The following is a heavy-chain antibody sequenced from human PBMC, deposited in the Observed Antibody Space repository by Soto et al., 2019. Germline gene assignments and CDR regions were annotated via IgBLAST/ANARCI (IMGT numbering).Heavy chain of an antibody. CDR1: VGSISSSRYY. CDR3: ASTLLWFGDSNVPDRYGMYX. CDR2: IYYSVST. J-gene: IGHJ6*02. V-gene: IGHV4-39*01. Sequence: ETLSLPGTVSVGSISSSRYYWGWIRQPPGKGLELIGSIYYSVSTYYNPSLKSRVTISVDTSKNQFSLKLSSVTAADTAVYYCASTLLWFGDSNVPDRYGMYXWGQATTFTTS. D-gene: IGHD3-10*01.